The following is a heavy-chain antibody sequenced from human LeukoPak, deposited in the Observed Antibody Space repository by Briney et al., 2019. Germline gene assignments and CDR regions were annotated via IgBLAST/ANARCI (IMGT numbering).Heavy chain of an antibody. J-gene: IGHJ4*02. CDR1: GGSFSGYY. V-gene: IGHV4-34*01. CDR3: ARGRTSFVGAYYYDSSGYYNY. D-gene: IGHD3-22*01. Sequence: SETLSLTCAVYGGSFSGYYWSWIRQPPGKGLEWIGEINHSGSTNYNPSLKSRVTISVDTSKNQFSLKLSSVTAADTAVYYCARGRTSFVGAYYYDSSGYYNYWGRGTLVTVSS. CDR2: INHSGST.